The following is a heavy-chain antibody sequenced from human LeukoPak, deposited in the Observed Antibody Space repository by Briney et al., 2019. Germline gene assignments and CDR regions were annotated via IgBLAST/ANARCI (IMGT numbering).Heavy chain of an antibody. CDR1: GFTFTDYW. V-gene: IGHV3-7*01. J-gene: IGHJ4*02. D-gene: IGHD2-8*01. CDR3: VRMGYCTNGICYEVFDY. Sequence: GGSLRLSCVASGFTFTDYWMSWVRQAPGKGLEWVGNIKQDGSEKYYGGSVKGRFAISRDNAKNSLSPQINSLRAEDTAVYYCVRMGYCTNGICYEVFDYWGQGTLVTVSS. CDR2: IKQDGSEK.